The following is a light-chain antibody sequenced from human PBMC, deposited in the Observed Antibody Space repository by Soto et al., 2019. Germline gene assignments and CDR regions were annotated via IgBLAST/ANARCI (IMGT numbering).Light chain of an antibody. CDR1: ETIRRW. Sequence: DIEMTQSPSTLSASVGDRVTITCRASETIRRWLAWYQQRPGKAPKVLIYDSSTLESGVPARFSGSGSVTEFTLTIRSLQPEDSAPYYCQHYNSDPWTFGQGTKVEIK. CDR3: QHYNSDPWT. V-gene: IGKV1-5*01. CDR2: DSS. J-gene: IGKJ1*01.